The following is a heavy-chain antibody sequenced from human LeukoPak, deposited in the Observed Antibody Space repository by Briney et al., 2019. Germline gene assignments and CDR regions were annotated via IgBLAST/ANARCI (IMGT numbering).Heavy chain of an antibody. CDR2: IWYDGSNK. D-gene: IGHD3-16*01. CDR1: GFTFSSYG. J-gene: IGHJ6*02. V-gene: IGHV3-33*01. Sequence: GGSLRLSCAASGFTFSSYGMHWVRQAPGKGLEWVAVIWYDGSNKYYADSVKGRFTISRDNSKNSLYLQMSNLRAEDTAVYFCARGGGLDVWGQGATVTVSS. CDR3: ARGGGLDV.